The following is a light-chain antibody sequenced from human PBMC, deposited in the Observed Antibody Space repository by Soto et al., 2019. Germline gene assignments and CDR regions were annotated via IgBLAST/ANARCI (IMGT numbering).Light chain of an antibody. J-gene: IGKJ1*01. CDR1: QVISTS. V-gene: IGKV1-5*03. CDR2: KAS. Sequence: DIQLTPSPSFLSPSIGESVTITCRASQVISTSLAWYQQKPGKAPKLLIYKASSLESGVPSRFSGSGSGTEFNLTISSLQPDDFATYYCQQYNSYPWTFGQGTKVDIK. CDR3: QQYNSYPWT.